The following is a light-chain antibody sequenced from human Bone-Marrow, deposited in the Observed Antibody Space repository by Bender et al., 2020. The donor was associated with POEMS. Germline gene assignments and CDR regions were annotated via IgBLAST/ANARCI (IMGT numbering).Light chain of an antibody. CDR1: SSDIGTYNL. CDR3: FSYLGASTWV. J-gene: IGLJ3*02. Sequence: QSALTQTPSASGSPGQSVTISCTGSSSDIGTYNLVSWYQQHPGKAPRLLVFQVNKRPSGVSTRFSGSKSGYTASLTISGLQAEDEADYYCFSYLGASTWVFGGGTKVTVL. CDR2: QVN. V-gene: IGLV2-23*02.